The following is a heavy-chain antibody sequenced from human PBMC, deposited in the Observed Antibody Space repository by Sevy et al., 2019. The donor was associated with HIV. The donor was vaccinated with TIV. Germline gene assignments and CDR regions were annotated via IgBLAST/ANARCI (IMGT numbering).Heavy chain of an antibody. V-gene: IGHV4-39*02. CDR2: VYYTGLT. Sequence: SETLSLTCSASDGSITSSNYYWGWIRQPPGKGLEWIGSVYYTGLTYYNPSLKSRVTISVDTSKNQFSLNLNSVTAADTVIYYCAREPGGYDYDYGMDVWGQGTTVTVSS. CDR3: AREPGGYDYDYGMDV. CDR1: DGSITSSNYY. J-gene: IGHJ6*02. D-gene: IGHD5-12*01.